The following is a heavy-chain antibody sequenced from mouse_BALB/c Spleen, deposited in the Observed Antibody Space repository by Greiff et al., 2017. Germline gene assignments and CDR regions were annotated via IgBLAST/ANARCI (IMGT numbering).Heavy chain of an antibody. J-gene: IGHJ3*01. D-gene: IGHD2-3*01. Sequence: EVQGVESGGGLVQPGGSLRLSCATSGFTFSDFYMEWVRQPPGKRLEWIAASRNKANDYTTEYSASVKGRFIVSRDTSQGILYLQMNALRAEDTAVYYYGRDGDDGYLDYWGQGTLVTVSA. CDR1: GFTFSDFY. CDR2: SRNKANDYTT. CDR3: GRDGDDGYLDY. V-gene: IGHV7-1*02.